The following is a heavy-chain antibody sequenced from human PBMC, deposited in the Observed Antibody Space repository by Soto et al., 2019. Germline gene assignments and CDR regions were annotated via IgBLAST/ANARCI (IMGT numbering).Heavy chain of an antibody. D-gene: IGHD3-22*01. CDR3: ARSDYYDSSGSFYYFDY. Sequence: ASVKVSCKASGGTFSSYAISWVRQAPGQGLEWMGGIIPIFGTANYAQKFQGRVTITADESTSTAYMELSSLRSEDTAVYYCARSDYYDSSGSFYYFDYWGQGTLVTVSS. CDR2: IIPIFGTA. J-gene: IGHJ4*02. CDR1: GGTFSSYA. V-gene: IGHV1-69*13.